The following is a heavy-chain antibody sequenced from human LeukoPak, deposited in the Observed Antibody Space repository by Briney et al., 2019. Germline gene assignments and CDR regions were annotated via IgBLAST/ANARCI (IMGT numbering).Heavy chain of an antibody. CDR2: ISWNSGSI. J-gene: IGHJ4*02. Sequence: GGSLRLSCAPSGFTFDDYAMLWVPHAPGKALEWVSGISWNSGSIGYADSVKGRFTISRDNAKNSLYLQMNSLRAEDTALYYCATDPYDILTGYYTYWGQGTLVTVSS. CDR1: GFTFDDYA. CDR3: ATDPYDILTGYYTY. D-gene: IGHD3-9*01. V-gene: IGHV3-9*01.